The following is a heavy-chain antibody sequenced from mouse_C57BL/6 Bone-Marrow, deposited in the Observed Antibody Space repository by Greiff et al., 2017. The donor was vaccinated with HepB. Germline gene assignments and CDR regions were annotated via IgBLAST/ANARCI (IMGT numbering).Heavy chain of an antibody. CDR2: IYPGDGDT. Sequence: QVQLQQSGPELVKPGASVKISCKASGYAFSSSWMNWVKQRPGKGLEWIGRIYPGDGDTNYNGKFKGKATLTADKSSSTAYMQLSSLTSEDSAVYFCAKDSAGYDYYAMDCWGKGTSVTVSS. CDR3: AKDSAGYDYYAMDC. J-gene: IGHJ4*01. CDR1: GYAFSSSW. V-gene: IGHV1-82*01. D-gene: IGHD3-2*02.